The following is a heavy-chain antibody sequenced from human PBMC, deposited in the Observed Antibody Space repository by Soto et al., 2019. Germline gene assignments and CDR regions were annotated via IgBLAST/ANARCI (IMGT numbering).Heavy chain of an antibody. V-gene: IGHV3-23*01. CDR1: GFTISSYD. CDR3: VKQMTTWTDSFFDF. CDR2: LGPDGRNT. D-gene: IGHD4-17*01. Sequence: GSLSLSCAVSGFTISSYDLTWVRQASGKGLQWVAGLGPDGRNTCYGESVRGRFTISRDNSRNTLYLQMSSLRAEVTAVYFCVKQMTTWTDSFFDFWGQGIQVTVSS. J-gene: IGHJ4*02.